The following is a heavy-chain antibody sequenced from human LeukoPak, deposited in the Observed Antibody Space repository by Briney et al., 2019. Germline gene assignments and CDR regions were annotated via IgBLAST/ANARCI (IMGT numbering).Heavy chain of an antibody. V-gene: IGHV3-23*01. CDR3: ARVHGGRYCSGGSCYPDP. CDR1: GFTFSSYA. J-gene: IGHJ5*02. D-gene: IGHD2-15*01. Sequence: GGSLRLSCAASGFTFSSYAMSWVRQAPGKGLEWVSAISGSGGSTYYADSVKGRFTVSRDNSKNTLYLQMNSLSPEDTAVYYCARVHGGRYCSGGSCYPDPWGQGTLVTVSS. CDR2: ISGSGGST.